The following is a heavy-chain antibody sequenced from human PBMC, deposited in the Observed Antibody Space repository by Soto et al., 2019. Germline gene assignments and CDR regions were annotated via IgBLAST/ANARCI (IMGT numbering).Heavy chain of an antibody. CDR2: IYYSGST. CDR3: AKGGANHYYYYGMDV. V-gene: IGHV4-59*01. J-gene: IGHJ6*02. D-gene: IGHD3-16*01. CDR1: GGSISSYY. Sequence: QVQLQESGPGLVKPSETLSLTCTVSGGSISSYYWSWIRQPPGKGLEWLGYIYYSGSTNYNPSLKSRVTISVDTSKNQFSLKLSSVTAADTAVYYCAKGGANHYYYYGMDVWGQGTTVTVSS.